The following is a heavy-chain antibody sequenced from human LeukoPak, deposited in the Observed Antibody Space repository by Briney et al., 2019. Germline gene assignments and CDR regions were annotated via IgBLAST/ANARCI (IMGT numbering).Heavy chain of an antibody. CDR1: GFSFSDYY. CDR2: ISSSGRTI. J-gene: IGHJ5*02. V-gene: IGHV3-11*01. Sequence: KTGGSLRLSCAASGFSFSDYYMSWIRQAPGKGLEWVSYISSSGRTIYYADSVKGRFTISRDNAKNSLYLQMNSLRAEDTAVYYCASPPYGSSSVFPWGQGTLVTVSS. D-gene: IGHD6-13*01. CDR3: ASPPYGSSSVFP.